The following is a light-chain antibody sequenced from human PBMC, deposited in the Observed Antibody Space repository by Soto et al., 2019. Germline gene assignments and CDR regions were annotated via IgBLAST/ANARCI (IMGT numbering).Light chain of an antibody. CDR2: HAS. CDR3: QKYNSALLA. CDR1: QSISNW. Sequence: DMERTEARSTRPASVGDKVTITCRASQSISNWLAWYKQKPGTAPTLLIYHASTLESGVPSRVRGSGSGADFTLTISGLKPEDVETYYCQKYNSALLAFGQGTKVDI. J-gene: IGKJ1*01. V-gene: IGKV1-5*01.